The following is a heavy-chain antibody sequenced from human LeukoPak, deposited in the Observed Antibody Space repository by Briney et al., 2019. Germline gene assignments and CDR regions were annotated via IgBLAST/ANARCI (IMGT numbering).Heavy chain of an antibody. Sequence: SETLSLTYTVSGDSISSYYWSWIRQPPGKGLEWIGYIYNSGSTNYNPSLKGRVTISIDTSKNQFSLNLSSVAAADTAVYYCARRSSSWSDCGFDSWGQGTLVTVSS. V-gene: IGHV4-59*01. CDR2: IYNSGST. D-gene: IGHD6-13*01. CDR3: ARRSSSWSDCGFDS. CDR1: GDSISSYY. J-gene: IGHJ4*02.